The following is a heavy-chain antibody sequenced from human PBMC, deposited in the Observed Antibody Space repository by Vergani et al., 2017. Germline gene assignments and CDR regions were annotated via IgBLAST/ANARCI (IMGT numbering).Heavy chain of an antibody. CDR3: ARVLSRKYFAL. V-gene: IGHV3-53*02. J-gene: IGHJ2*01. CDR1: GFTVSSNY. Sequence: EVQLVETGGGLIQPGGSLRLSCAASGFTVSSNYMSWVRQAPGKGLEWVSVIYSGGSTYYADSVKGRFTISRDNSKNSLYLQMNSLRAEDTAVYYCARVLSRKYFALWGRGTLVTVSS. CDR2: IYSGGST.